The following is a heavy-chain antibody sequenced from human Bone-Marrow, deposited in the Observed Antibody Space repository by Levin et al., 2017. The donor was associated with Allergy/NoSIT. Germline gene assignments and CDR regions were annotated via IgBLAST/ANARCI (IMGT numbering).Heavy chain of an antibody. D-gene: IGHD6-6*01. J-gene: IGHJ6*03. V-gene: IGHV3-13*01. CDR3: ARVGAARPWYYYMDV. Sequence: GESLKISCAASGFTFSSYDMHWVRQATGKGLEWVSAIGTAGDTYYPGSVKGRFTISRENAKNSLFLQMNSLRAGDTAVYYCARVGAARPWYYYMDVWGKGTTVTVSS. CDR1: GFTFSSYD. CDR2: IGTAGDT.